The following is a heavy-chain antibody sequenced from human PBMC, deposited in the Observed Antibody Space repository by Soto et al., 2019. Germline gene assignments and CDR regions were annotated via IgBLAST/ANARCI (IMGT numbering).Heavy chain of an antibody. Sequence: SQTLSLTCAITGDSVSSNSAGWSWVRQSPSRGLEWLGRTYYRSKWYYEYAVSVRGRITINPDTSKNQYSLQLNSVTPEDTAVYFCARGEQYSGRIFDYWGQGTLVTVST. V-gene: IGHV6-1*01. CDR2: TYYRSKWYY. CDR1: GDSVSSNSAG. D-gene: IGHD1-26*01. CDR3: ARGEQYSGRIFDY. J-gene: IGHJ4*01.